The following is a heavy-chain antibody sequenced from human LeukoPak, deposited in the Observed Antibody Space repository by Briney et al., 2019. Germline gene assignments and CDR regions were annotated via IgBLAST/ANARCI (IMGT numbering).Heavy chain of an antibody. CDR3: AKGEGIVVVPAAVPN. D-gene: IGHD2-2*01. CDR2: IRGSGGST. J-gene: IGHJ4*02. V-gene: IGHV3-23*01. Sequence: GGSLRLSCAASGFTFSSYAMSWVRQAPGKGLEWVPAIRGSGGSTYYADSVKGRFTISRDNSKNTLYLQMSSLRAEDTAVYYCAKGEGIVVVPAAVPNWGQGTLVTVSS. CDR1: GFTFSSYA.